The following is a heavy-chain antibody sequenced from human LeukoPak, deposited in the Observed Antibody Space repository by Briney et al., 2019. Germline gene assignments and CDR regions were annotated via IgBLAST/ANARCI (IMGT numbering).Heavy chain of an antibody. CDR1: GFTFSSYA. CDR3: AKGIAARPRYYYYYMDV. CDR2: ISGSGGST. D-gene: IGHD6-6*01. J-gene: IGHJ6*03. Sequence: PGGSLRLSCAASGFTFSSYAMSWVRQAPGKGLVWVSAISGSGGSTYYADSVKGRFTISRDNSKNTLYLQMNSLRAEDTAVYYCAKGIAARPRYYYYYMDVWGKGTTVTVSS. V-gene: IGHV3-23*01.